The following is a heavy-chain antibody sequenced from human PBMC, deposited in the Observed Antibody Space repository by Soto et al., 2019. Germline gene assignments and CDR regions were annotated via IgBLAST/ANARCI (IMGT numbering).Heavy chain of an antibody. Sequence: GGSLRLSCAASGFTFSSYSMNWVRQAPGKGLEWISYISSASSTIYYADSVKGRFTISRDNAKNSLYLQMNSLRAEDTAVYYCARPGYCYSTTCYAPDDYYYYMDVWGKGTTVTVSS. V-gene: IGHV3-48*01. CDR2: ISSASSTI. D-gene: IGHD2-2*01. CDR1: GFTFSSYS. J-gene: IGHJ6*03. CDR3: ARPGYCYSTTCYAPDDYYYYMDV.